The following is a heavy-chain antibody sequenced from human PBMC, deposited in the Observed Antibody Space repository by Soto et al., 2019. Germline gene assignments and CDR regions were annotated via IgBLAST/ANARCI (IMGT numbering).Heavy chain of an antibody. Sequence: QVQLVESGGGVVQPGRSLRLSCAASGFTFSSYGMHWVRQAPGKGLEWVAVISYDGSNKYYADSVKGRFTISRDNSKNTLYLQMNSLRAEDTAVYYCAKDSYYGDLYYFDYWGQGTLVTVSS. CDR3: AKDSYYGDLYYFDY. D-gene: IGHD4-17*01. V-gene: IGHV3-30*18. J-gene: IGHJ4*02. CDR2: ISYDGSNK. CDR1: GFTFSSYG.